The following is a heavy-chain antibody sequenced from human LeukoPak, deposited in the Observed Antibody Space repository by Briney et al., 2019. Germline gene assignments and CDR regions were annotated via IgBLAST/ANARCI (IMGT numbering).Heavy chain of an antibody. CDR2: IKRDESEK. CDR1: GFTFSSYW. J-gene: IGHJ4*02. Sequence: GGSLRLSCAASGFTFSSYWMSWVRQAPGKGLEWVTNIKRDESEKYYVDSVKGRFTVSRDNAKNSLYLQMNSLRAEDTAVYYCAKDRTVTTTYFDYWGQGTLVTVSS. CDR3: AKDRTVTTTYFDY. D-gene: IGHD4-17*01. V-gene: IGHV3-7*01.